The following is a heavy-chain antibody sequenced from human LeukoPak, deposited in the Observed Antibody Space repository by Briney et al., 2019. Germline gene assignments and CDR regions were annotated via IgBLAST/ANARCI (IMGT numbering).Heavy chain of an antibody. D-gene: IGHD4/OR15-4a*01. CDR2: IKKDGSEK. CDR1: GFIFTNYL. CDR3: ARDWRAMTVAY. J-gene: IGHJ4*02. V-gene: IGHV3-7*01. Sequence: GGSLRLSCASSGFIFTNYLMTWVRQAPGKGLEWVANIKKDGSEKYYVDSVKGRFIISRDDAKKSVYLQMNSLRAEDTAVYYCARDWRAMTVAYWGQGTLVTVFS.